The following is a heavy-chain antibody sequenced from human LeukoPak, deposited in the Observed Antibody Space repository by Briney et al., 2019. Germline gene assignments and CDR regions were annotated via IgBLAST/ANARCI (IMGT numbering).Heavy chain of an antibody. CDR3: ARASSGSSGWDY. CDR1: GYTFTDYY. V-gene: IGHV1-18*01. J-gene: IGHJ4*02. D-gene: IGHD6-19*01. CDR2: ISAYNDNT. Sequence: ASVKVSCKASGYTFTDYYMHWVKQAPGKGLEWMGWISAYNDNTNYAQKLQGRVTMTTDTSTSTAYMELRSLRSDDTAVYYCARASSGSSGWDYWGQGALVTVSS.